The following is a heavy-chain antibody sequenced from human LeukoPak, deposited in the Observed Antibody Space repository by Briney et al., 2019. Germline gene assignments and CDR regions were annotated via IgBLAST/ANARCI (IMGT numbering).Heavy chain of an antibody. CDR3: ARLREIPVFGVVTKSTSYFDY. D-gene: IGHD3-3*01. V-gene: IGHV3-7*01. CDR2: IKQDRSEK. CDR1: GFTFTNYW. Sequence: GGSLRLSCAASGFTFTNYWMSWVRQAPGKGLELVANIKQDRSEKYYVDSVKGRFTISRDNAKNSLYLQMNILRAEDTAVYYCARLREIPVFGVVTKSTSYFDYWGQGTLVTVSS. J-gene: IGHJ4*02.